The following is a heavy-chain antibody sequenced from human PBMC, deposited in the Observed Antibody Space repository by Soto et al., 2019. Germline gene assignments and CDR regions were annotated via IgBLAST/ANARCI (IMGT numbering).Heavy chain of an antibody. CDR3: AGDWVVVLAARANDYQYDRMAV. J-gene: IGHJ6*02. D-gene: IGHD2-15*01. CDR1: GYTFTSYA. V-gene: IGHV1-3*01. CDR2: LNAGNGNT. Sequence: ASVKVSCKASGYTFTSYAMHWVRQAPGQRLEWMGWLNAGNGNTKYSQKFQGSVTITRDTPASTAYMELGSLRSEDTAVYYCAGDWVVVLAARANDYQYDRMAVRYQGSTVTVSS.